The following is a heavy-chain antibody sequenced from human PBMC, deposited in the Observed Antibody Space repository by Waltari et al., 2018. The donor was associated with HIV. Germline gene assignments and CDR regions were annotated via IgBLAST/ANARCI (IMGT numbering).Heavy chain of an antibody. V-gene: IGHV2-5*02. CDR1: GFSLSTSGVG. J-gene: IGHJ4*02. Sequence: QITLKESGPTLVKPTQTLTLTCTFSGFSLSTSGVGVGWIRQPPGKALEWLALIYWDDDKRYSPSLKSRLTITKDTAKNQVVLTMTNMDPVDTATYYCAHSFAYYDISYFDYWGQGTLVTVSS. CDR3: AHSFAYYDISYFDY. CDR2: IYWDDDK. D-gene: IGHD3-22*01.